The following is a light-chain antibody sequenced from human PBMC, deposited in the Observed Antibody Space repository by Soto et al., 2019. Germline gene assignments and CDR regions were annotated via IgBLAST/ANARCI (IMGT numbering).Light chain of an antibody. CDR3: SSYTSSSTGV. CDR2: DVS. CDR1: SSDVGGYNY. V-gene: IGLV2-14*01. J-gene: IGLJ1*01. Sequence: QSALTQPASVSGSPGQSITISCTGTSSDVGGYNYVSWYQQHPGKAPKLMIYDVSIRPSGVSNRFSGSKSGNTASLTISGLQAEDEADYYCSSYTSSSTGVFGTGTKRTVL.